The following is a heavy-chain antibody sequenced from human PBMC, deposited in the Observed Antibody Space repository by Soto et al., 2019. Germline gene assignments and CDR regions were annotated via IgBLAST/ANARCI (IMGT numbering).Heavy chain of an antibody. D-gene: IGHD4-17*01. J-gene: IGHJ4*02. CDR2: ISYSGTT. Sequence: SETLSLTCTVSGGSISSGNYYWSWIRQPPGKGLEWIGFISYSGTTHYNASLRSRVSISVDTSKNQFSLDLSSVTAADTAVYYCATMGTPVTGLYYFDYWGQG. CDR1: GGSISSGNYY. CDR3: ATMGTPVTGLYYFDY. V-gene: IGHV4-30-4*01.